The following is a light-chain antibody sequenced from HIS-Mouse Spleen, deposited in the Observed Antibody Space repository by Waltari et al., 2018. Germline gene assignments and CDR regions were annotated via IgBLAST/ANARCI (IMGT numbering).Light chain of an antibody. V-gene: IGLV1-47*01. CDR2: RNN. CDR3: AAWDDSLSGRVV. J-gene: IGLJ2*01. Sequence: QSVLTQPPSASGTPGQRVTISCSGSSSNIGSNYVYWYQQLPGTAPKLLIYRNNPRPSRVPDRCSGSKSGTSASLAISGLRSEDEADYYCAAWDDSLSGRVVFGGGTKLTVL. CDR1: SSNIGSNY.